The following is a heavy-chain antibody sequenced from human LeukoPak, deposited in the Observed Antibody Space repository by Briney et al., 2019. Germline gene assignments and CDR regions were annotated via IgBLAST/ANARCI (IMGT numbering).Heavy chain of an antibody. CDR1: GFTFSSYS. CDR3: ARDRGYSYGYDLDY. Sequence: GGSLRLSCAASGFTFSSYSMNWVRQAPGKGLEWVSSISSSSSYIYYADSVKGRFTISRDNAKNSLYLQMNSLRAEDTAVYYCARDRGYSYGYDLDYWGRGTLVTVSS. V-gene: IGHV3-21*01. D-gene: IGHD5-18*01. J-gene: IGHJ4*02. CDR2: ISSSSSYI.